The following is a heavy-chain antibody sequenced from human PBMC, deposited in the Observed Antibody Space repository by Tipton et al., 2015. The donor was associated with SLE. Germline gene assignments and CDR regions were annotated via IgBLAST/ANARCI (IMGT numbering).Heavy chain of an antibody. V-gene: IGHV3-74*02. CDR3: ARGHYGMDV. CDR2: ISHDGSST. J-gene: IGHJ6*02. CDR1: ALTFSSHW. Sequence: QLVQSGGGLVQPGESLRLSGAPSALTFSSHWLHWIGQAPGKGLEWVSRISHDGSSTSYADSVKGRFSISRDNAKNSLLLQMNSLRGEDTAVYYCARGHYGMDVWGQGATVTVSS.